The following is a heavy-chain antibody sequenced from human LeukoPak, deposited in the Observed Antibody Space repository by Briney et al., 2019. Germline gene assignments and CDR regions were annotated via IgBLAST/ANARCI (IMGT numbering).Heavy chain of an antibody. CDR1: GYTFTGYY. Sequence: ASVKVSCKASGYTFTGYYMHWVRQAPGQGLEWMGQINPNSGGTNYAQKFQGRVTMTRDTSISTAYMELSRLRSDDTAVYYCAREGDLGHQWLVRYFDYWGQGTLVTVSS. CDR2: INPNSGGT. D-gene: IGHD6-19*01. CDR3: AREGDLGHQWLVRYFDY. J-gene: IGHJ4*02. V-gene: IGHV1-2*06.